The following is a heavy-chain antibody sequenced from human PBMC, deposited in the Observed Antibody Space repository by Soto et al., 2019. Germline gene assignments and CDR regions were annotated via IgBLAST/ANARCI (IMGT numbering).Heavy chain of an antibody. V-gene: IGHV1-69*12. J-gene: IGHJ6*02. CDR3: ASPGGSSPEGRYYYGMDV. CDR1: GGTFSSYA. D-gene: IGHD1-26*01. Sequence: QVQLVQSGAEVKKPGSSVKVSCKASGGTFSSYAISWVRQAPGQGLEWMGGIIPIFGTADYAQKFQGRVTITADESTSTAYMELSTLRSEDTAVYYCASPGGSSPEGRYYYGMDVWGQGTTVTVSS. CDR2: IIPIFGTA.